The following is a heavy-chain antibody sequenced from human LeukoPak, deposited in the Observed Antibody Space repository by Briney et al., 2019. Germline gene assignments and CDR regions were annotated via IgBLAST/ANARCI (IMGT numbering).Heavy chain of an antibody. CDR2: IWYDGSNK. Sequence: PGRSLRLSCAASGFTFSSYGMHWVRQAPGKGLEWVAVIWYDGSNKYYADSVKGRLTISRDNSKNTLYLQMNSLRAEDTAVYYCARENVANPLAGFDPWGQGTLVTVSS. CDR3: ARENVANPLAGFDP. V-gene: IGHV3-33*01. CDR1: GFTFSSYG. J-gene: IGHJ5*02. D-gene: IGHD4/OR15-4a*01.